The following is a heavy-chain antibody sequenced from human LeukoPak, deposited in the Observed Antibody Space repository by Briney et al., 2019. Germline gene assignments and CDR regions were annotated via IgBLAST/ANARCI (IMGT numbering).Heavy chain of an antibody. Sequence: ASVKVSCKASGSTFTDYFMHWVRQAPGQGLEWMGWINTNTGNPTYAQGFTGRFVFSLDTSVSTAYLQISSLKAEDAAVYYCARENMYCSGGSCYPGFDPWGQGTLVTVSS. V-gene: IGHV7-4-1*02. CDR1: GSTFTDYF. J-gene: IGHJ5*02. CDR3: ARENMYCSGGSCYPGFDP. CDR2: INTNTGNP. D-gene: IGHD2-15*01.